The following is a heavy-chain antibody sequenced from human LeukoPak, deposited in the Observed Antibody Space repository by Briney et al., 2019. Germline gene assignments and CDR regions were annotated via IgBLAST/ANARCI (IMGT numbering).Heavy chain of an antibody. V-gene: IGHV3-9*01. CDR2: ISCNNYSI. CDR3: VKDTGYSYGPFDY. J-gene: IGHJ4*02. CDR1: GFTFDDYA. D-gene: IGHD5-18*01. Sequence: PGGSLRLSCAASGFTFDDYAMHWVRKTPGEGLEWVSGISCNNYSIGYADSVKCRFTISRDNAKNSLYLQMNSLRVEDTALYYCVKDTGYSYGPFDYWGQGALVTVSS.